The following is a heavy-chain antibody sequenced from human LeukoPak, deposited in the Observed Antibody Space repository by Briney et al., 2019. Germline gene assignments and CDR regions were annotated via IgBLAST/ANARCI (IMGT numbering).Heavy chain of an antibody. CDR1: GGSISSSSYY. CDR2: IYYSGST. J-gene: IGHJ4*02. Sequence: PSETLSLTCTVPGGSISSSSYYWGWIRQPPGTGLEWIGSIYYSGSTYYNPSLKSRVTISVDTSKNQFSLKLSSVTAADTAVYYCARPVRGVNTLDYWGQGTLVTVSS. D-gene: IGHD3-10*01. CDR3: ARPVRGVNTLDY. V-gene: IGHV4-39*01.